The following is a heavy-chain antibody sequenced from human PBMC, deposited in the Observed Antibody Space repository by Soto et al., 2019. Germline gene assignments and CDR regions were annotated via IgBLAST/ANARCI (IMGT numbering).Heavy chain of an antibody. CDR1: GGSISTYY. D-gene: IGHD6-13*01. V-gene: IGHV4-59*01. J-gene: IGHJ4*02. Sequence: SETLSLTCTVSGGSISTYYWSWIRQPPGKGLEWIGFIYYSGNTNYNPSLKSRVTISLNTSKNQFSLKLLSVTSADTAVYFCAAGEASSRNLAPYYLNFWGQGTLVTVSS. CDR3: AAGEASSRNLAPYYLNF. CDR2: IYYSGNT.